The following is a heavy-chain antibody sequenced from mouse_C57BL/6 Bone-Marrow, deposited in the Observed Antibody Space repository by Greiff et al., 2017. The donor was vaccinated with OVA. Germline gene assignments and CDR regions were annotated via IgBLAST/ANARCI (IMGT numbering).Heavy chain of an antibody. D-gene: IGHD3-2*02. Sequence: VKLQQPGAELVRPGSSVKLSCTASGYTFTSYWMDWVKQRPGQGLEWIGNIYPSDSETHYHQKFKDKATLTVDKSSSTAYMQLSSLTSEDSAVYCCAREGQLRPFAYWGQGTLVTVSA. CDR1: GYTFTSYW. CDR2: IYPSDSET. J-gene: IGHJ3*01. CDR3: AREGQLRPFAY. V-gene: IGHV1-61*01.